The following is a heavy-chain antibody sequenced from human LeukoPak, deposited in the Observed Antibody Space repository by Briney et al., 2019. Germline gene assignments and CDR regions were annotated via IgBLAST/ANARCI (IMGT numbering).Heavy chain of an antibody. CDR3: ARNVGGLRGFEY. J-gene: IGHJ4*02. V-gene: IGHV4-59*01. Sequence: ASETLSLTCTVSGGTISSYYWSWIRQPPEKGLEWIGYVSYSGSTNYNPSLKSRVTISVDTSTNQFSLKLSSVTAADTAVYYCARNVGGLRGFEYWGQGTLVTVSS. CDR1: GGTISSYY. D-gene: IGHD3-10*01. CDR2: VSYSGST.